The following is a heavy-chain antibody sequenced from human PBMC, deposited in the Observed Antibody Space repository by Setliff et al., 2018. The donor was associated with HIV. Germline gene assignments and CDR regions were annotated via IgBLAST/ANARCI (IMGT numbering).Heavy chain of an antibody. CDR3: ARDPPLAAAGGPDAFDI. Sequence: GASVKVSCKASGYTFTGYGISWVRQAPGQGLEWMGWISAYNGNTNYAQKLQGRVTMTTDTSTSTAYMELRSLRSDDTAVYYCARDPPLAAAGGPDAFDIWGQGTMVTVSS. J-gene: IGHJ3*02. CDR1: GYTFTGYG. CDR2: ISAYNGNT. V-gene: IGHV1-18*01. D-gene: IGHD6-13*01.